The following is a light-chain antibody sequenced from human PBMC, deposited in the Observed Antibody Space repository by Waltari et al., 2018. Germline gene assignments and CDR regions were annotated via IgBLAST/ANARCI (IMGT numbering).Light chain of an antibody. V-gene: IGLV2-14*03. CDR1: SSDVGGYNY. CDR3: SSYTSSSTPPYV. Sequence: QSALTQPASVSGSPGQSITISCTGTSSDVGGYNYVSWYQQHPGKAPTLMIYDVSNRPSGVSNRFSGSKSGKTASLTISGLQAEDEADYYCSSYTSSSTPPYVFGTGTKVTVL. J-gene: IGLJ1*01. CDR2: DVS.